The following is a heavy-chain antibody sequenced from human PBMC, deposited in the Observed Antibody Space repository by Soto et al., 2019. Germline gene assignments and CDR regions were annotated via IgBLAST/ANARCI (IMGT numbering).Heavy chain of an antibody. CDR3: AREGRTTGGMEV. D-gene: IGHD1-1*01. V-gene: IGHV4-30-4*01. J-gene: IGHJ6*02. CDR1: GGSISSGDYY. Sequence: SETLSLTCTVSGGSISSGDYYWSWIRQPPGKGLEWIGYIYYSGSTYYNPSLKSRVTISVDTSKNQFSLKLSSVTAADTAVYYCAREGRTTGGMEVWGQGTTVTVSS. CDR2: IYYSGST.